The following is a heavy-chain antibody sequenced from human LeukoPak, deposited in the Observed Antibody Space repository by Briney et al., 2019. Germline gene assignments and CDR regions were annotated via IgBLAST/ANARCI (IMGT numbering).Heavy chain of an antibody. V-gene: IGHV4-34*01. CDR1: GGSFSGCY. D-gene: IGHD3-22*01. Sequence: PSETLSLTCAVYGGSFSGCYWSWIRQPPGKGLEWIGEINHSGSTNYNPSLKSRVTISVDTSKNQFSLKLSSVTAADTAVYYCARSDQQEYTSGYYFDYWGQGTLVTVSS. CDR2: INHSGST. CDR3: ARSDQQEYTSGYYFDY. J-gene: IGHJ4*02.